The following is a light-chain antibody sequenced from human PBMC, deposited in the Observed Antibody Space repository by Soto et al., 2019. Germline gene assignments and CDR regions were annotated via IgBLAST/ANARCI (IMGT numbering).Light chain of an antibody. CDR2: DVG. Sequence: QSALNQPASVSGSPGQSITISCTGTSSDVGGYSYVSWYQQHPGKAPKLMIYDVGNRPSGVSNRCSGSKSGNTASLTISGLQAEDEADYYCSSYTSSSTGVFGTGTKVTVL. CDR1: SSDVGGYSY. CDR3: SSYTSSSTGV. V-gene: IGLV2-14*01. J-gene: IGLJ1*01.